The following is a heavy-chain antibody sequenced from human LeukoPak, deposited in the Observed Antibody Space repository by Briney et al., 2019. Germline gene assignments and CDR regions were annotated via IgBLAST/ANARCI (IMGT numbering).Heavy chain of an antibody. D-gene: IGHD4-17*01. CDR3: ARDFANTVPFDY. J-gene: IGHJ4*02. CDR1: GYTFTGYY. CDR2: INPNSGGT. V-gene: IGHV1-2*02. Sequence: ASVKVSCKASGYTFTGYYMHWVRQAPGQGLEWMGWINPNSGGTNYAQKFQGRVTMTRDTSISTAYMELSRLRSDDTAVYYCARDFANTVPFDYWGQGTLVTVSS.